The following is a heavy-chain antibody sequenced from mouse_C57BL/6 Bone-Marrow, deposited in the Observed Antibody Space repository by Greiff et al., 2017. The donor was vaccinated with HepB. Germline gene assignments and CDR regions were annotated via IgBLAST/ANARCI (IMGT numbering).Heavy chain of an antibody. CDR1: GYTFTSYW. CDR2: IDPSDSYT. J-gene: IGHJ1*03. V-gene: IGHV1-69*01. Sequence: QVQLQQPGAELVMPGASVKLSCKASGYTFTSYWMHWVKQRPGQGLEWIGEIDPSDSYTNYNQKFKGKSTLTVDKSSSTAYMQLSSLTSEDSAVYYCARTVLRDYWYFDVWGTGTTVTVSS. CDR3: ARTVLRDYWYFDV. D-gene: IGHD1-1*01.